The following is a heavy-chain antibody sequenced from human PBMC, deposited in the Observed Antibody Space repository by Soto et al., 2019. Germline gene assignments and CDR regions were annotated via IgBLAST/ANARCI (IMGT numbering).Heavy chain of an antibody. V-gene: IGHV4-31*03. D-gene: IGHD1-7*01. CDR2: IYYSGST. CDR1: GGSISSGGYY. J-gene: IGHJ3*02. Sequence: SETLSLTCTVSGGSISSGGYYWSWIRQHPGKGLEWIGYIYYSGSTYYNPSLKSRVTISVDTSKNQFSLKLSSVTAADTAVYYCAREGNYVGNRRRGAFDIWGQGTIVTVSS. CDR3: AREGNYVGNRRRGAFDI.